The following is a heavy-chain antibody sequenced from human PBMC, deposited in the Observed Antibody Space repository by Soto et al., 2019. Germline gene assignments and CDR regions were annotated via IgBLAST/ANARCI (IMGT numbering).Heavy chain of an antibody. Sequence: GESLKISCKGSGYSFTSYWISWVRQMPGKGLEWMGRIDPSDSYTNYSPSFQGHVTISADKSISTAYLQWSSLKASDTAMYYCARLNSSLQQQNHYYYGMDVWGQGTTVTVSS. V-gene: IGHV5-10-1*01. J-gene: IGHJ6*02. CDR3: ARLNSSLQQQNHYYYGMDV. CDR1: GYSFTSYW. CDR2: IDPSDSYT. D-gene: IGHD6-6*01.